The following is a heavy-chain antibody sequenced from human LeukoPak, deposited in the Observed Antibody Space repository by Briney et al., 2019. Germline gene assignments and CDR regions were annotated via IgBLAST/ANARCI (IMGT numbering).Heavy chain of an antibody. V-gene: IGHV3-23*01. CDR3: AKTRGYSGYGHFDY. CDR1: GFAFSSYA. D-gene: IGHD5-12*01. CDR2: ISGSGGST. J-gene: IGHJ4*02. Sequence: PGGSLRLSCAAAGFAFSSYAMSWVRQAPGKGLEWVSAISGSGGSTYYADSVKGRFTISRDNSKNTLYLQMNSLRAEDTAVYYCAKTRGYSGYGHFDYWGQGTLVTVSS.